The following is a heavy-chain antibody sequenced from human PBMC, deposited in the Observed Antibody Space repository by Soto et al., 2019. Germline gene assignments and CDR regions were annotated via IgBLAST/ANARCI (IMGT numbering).Heavy chain of an antibody. CDR2: IYPGDSDT. V-gene: IGHV5-51*01. CDR1: GYSFTSYW. J-gene: IGHJ6*02. CDR3: AAVLTQSRPYYYYGMDV. D-gene: IGHD7-27*01. Sequence: PGESLKISCKGSGYSFTSYWIGWVRQMPGKGLEWMGIIYPGDSDTRYSPSFQGQVTISADKSISTAYLQWSSLKASDTAMYYCAAVLTQSRPYYYYGMDVWGQGTTVTVSS.